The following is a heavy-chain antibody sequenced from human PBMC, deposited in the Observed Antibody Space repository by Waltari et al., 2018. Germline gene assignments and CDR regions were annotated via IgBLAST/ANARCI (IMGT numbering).Heavy chain of an antibody. Sequence: QVQLQQWGAGLLKPSETLSLTCAVYGGSFSGYYWSWIRQPPGKGLEWLGEINHRGRTNYSPALRSRVTISVDTSKNQFSLELSCVTAADTAVDYCARGGLYSSGWYGIDYWGQGTLVTVSS. D-gene: IGHD6-19*01. J-gene: IGHJ4*02. CDR3: ARGGLYSSGWYGIDY. CDR2: INHRGRT. CDR1: GGSFSGYY. V-gene: IGHV4-34*01.